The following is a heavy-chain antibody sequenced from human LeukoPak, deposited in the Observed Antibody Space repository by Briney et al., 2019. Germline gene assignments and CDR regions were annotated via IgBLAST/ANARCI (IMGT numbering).Heavy chain of an antibody. CDR1: GFTFSSYA. V-gene: IGHV3-30-3*01. D-gene: IGHD2-21*02. Sequence: GGSLRLSCAASGFTFSSYAMHWVRQAPGKGLEWVAVISNDGINKYYADSVKGRFTISRDNSKNTLYLQMNSLRAEDTAVYYCARAYCGGDCYRYYYYGMDVWGQGTTVTVSS. J-gene: IGHJ6*02. CDR3: ARAYCGGDCYRYYYYGMDV. CDR2: ISNDGINK.